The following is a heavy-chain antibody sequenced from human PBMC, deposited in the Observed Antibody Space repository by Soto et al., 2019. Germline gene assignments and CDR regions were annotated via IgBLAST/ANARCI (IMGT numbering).Heavy chain of an antibody. V-gene: IGHV3-30*18. CDR1: GFTFSSYG. J-gene: IGHJ5*02. CDR3: AKDPSGSYYYWFDP. Sequence: GSLRLSCAASGFTFSSYGMHWVRQAPGKGLEWVAVISYDGSNKYYADSVKGRFTISRDNSKNTLYLQMNSLRAEDTAVYYCAKDPSGSYYYWFDPWGQGTLVTVSS. D-gene: IGHD1-26*01. CDR2: ISYDGSNK.